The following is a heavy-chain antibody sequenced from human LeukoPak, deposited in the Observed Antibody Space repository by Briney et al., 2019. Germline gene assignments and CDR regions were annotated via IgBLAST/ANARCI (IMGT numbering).Heavy chain of an antibody. CDR3: ARGGSGWRLWFDP. J-gene: IGHJ5*02. D-gene: IGHD6-19*01. Sequence: GGSLRLSCAASGFTFSSYWMSWVRQAPGKGLEWVANIKQDGSEKYYVDSVKGRFTISRDNAKNSLYLQMNSLRAEDTAVYYCARGGSGWRLWFDPWGQGTLVIVSS. CDR2: IKQDGSEK. CDR1: GFTFSSYW. V-gene: IGHV3-7*01.